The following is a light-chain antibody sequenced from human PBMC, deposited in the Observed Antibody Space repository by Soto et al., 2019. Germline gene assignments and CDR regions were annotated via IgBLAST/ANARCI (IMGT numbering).Light chain of an antibody. CDR2: EVT. CDR3: ISYAGSNNYV. CDR1: SSDVGAHNY. J-gene: IGLJ1*01. V-gene: IGLV2-8*01. Sequence: QSVLTQPPSASGSPGQSVTISCTGTSSDVGAHNYVSWYQQHPGKAPKLMISEVTKRPSGVPDRFSGSKSGNTASLTVSGLQAEDEADYYCISYAGSNNYVFGTGTKVTVL.